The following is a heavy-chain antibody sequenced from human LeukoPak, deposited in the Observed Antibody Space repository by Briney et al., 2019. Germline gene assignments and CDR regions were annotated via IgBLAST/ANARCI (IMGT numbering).Heavy chain of an antibody. Sequence: GASVKVSCKASGYTFTSYGISWVRQAPGQGLEWMGWISAYNGNTNYAQKLQGRVTMTTDTSTSTAYMELSSLRSEDTAVYYCARDLDPYSSSWSSFDYWGRGTLVTVSS. CDR2: ISAYNGNT. J-gene: IGHJ4*02. CDR3: ARDLDPYSSSWSSFDY. CDR1: GYTFTSYG. V-gene: IGHV1-18*01. D-gene: IGHD6-13*01.